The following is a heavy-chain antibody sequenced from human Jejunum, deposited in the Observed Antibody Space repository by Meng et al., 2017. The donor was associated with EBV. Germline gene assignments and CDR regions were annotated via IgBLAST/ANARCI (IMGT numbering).Heavy chain of an antibody. V-gene: IGHV3-74*01. Sequence: EVQLVESGGAVVPPGGSLRLSFAASGFTFSTYWMHWLRQAPGKGLVWISRINENGRTTTYADSVKGRFTISRDNTKNTLYLQMNSLRAEDTAVYFCSRDLAGPYDDWGQGTLVTVSS. CDR1: GFTFSTYW. CDR2: INENGRTT. J-gene: IGHJ4*02. CDR3: SRDLAGPYDD.